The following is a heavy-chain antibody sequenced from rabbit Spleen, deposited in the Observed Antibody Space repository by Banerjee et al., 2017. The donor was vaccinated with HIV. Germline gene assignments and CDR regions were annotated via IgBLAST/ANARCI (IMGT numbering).Heavy chain of an antibody. CDR2: IYTGNSKT. CDR1: GIDFSSSYW. CDR3: ARSDVDNSYAFNL. J-gene: IGHJ4*01. Sequence: QSLEESGGGLVKPGASLTLTCKASGIDFSSSYWICWVRQAPGKGLEWIACIYTGNSKTYYASWAKGRFTISKTSSTTVTLQMTSLTVADTATYFCARSDVDNSYAFNLWGPGTLVTVS. D-gene: IGHD6-1*01. V-gene: IGHV1S40*01.